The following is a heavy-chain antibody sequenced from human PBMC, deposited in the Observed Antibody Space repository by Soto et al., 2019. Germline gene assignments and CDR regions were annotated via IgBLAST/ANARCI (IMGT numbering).Heavy chain of an antibody. D-gene: IGHD2-2*02. J-gene: IGHJ4*02. V-gene: IGHV4-34*01. Sequence: PSETLSLTCAVYGGSFSGYYWSWIRQPPGKGLEWIGEINHSGSTNHNPSLKSRVTISVDTSKNQFSLKLSSVTAADTAVYYCARGSLGYCSSTSCYNLDYWGQGTLVTVSS. CDR1: GGSFSGYY. CDR2: INHSGST. CDR3: ARGSLGYCSSTSCYNLDY.